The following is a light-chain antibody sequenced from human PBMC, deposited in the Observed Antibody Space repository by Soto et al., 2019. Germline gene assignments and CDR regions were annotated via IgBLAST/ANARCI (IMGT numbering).Light chain of an antibody. V-gene: IGKV3-20*01. CDR1: QSVSSSY. CDR2: AAS. Sequence: EIVLTQSPATLSVSPGERATLSCRASQSVSSSYLAWYQQKPGQAPRLFIYAASIRATGIPDRFSGSGSGTDFTLTISRLEPEDFAVYYCQQYGLSPRTFGRGTKVDI. CDR3: QQYGLSPRT. J-gene: IGKJ1*01.